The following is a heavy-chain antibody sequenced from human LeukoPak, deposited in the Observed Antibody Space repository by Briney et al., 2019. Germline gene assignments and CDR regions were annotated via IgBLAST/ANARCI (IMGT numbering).Heavy chain of an antibody. Sequence: PGGSLRLSCAASGFTFSSYWMSWVRQAPGKGLEWVANIKQDGSEKYYVDSVKGRFTISRDNAKNSLYLQMNSLRAENTAVYYCARESDAGIRDPLHYDSSGPLPRFDYWGQGTLVTVSS. CDR3: ARESDAGIRDPLHYDSSGPLPRFDY. V-gene: IGHV3-7*01. CDR2: IKQDGSEK. J-gene: IGHJ4*02. CDR1: GFTFSSYW. D-gene: IGHD3-22*01.